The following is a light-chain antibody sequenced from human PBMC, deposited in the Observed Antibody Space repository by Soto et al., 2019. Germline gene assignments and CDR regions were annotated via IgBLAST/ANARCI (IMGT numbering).Light chain of an antibody. CDR2: DND. Sequence: QSVLTQPPSVSAAPGKKVPTACPGSTPNIGIEYVAWYQHVPGTAPKLVIYDNDKRPSGIPDRFSGSKSGTSATLGITGLQTGDEADYYCGTWDNSLGAVVFGGGTKLTVL. V-gene: IGLV1-51*01. J-gene: IGLJ3*02. CDR1: TPNIGIEY. CDR3: GTWDNSLGAVV.